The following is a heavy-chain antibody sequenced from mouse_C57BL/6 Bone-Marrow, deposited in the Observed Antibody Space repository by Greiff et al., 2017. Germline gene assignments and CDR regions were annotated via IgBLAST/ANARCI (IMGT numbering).Heavy chain of an antibody. CDR2: IDPSDSYT. CDR1: GYTFTSYW. D-gene: IGHD1-1*01. Sequence: VQLQQSGAELVMPGASVKLSCKASGYTFTSYWMHWVKQRPGQGLEWIGEIDPSDSYTNYNQKFKGKSTLTVDKSSSTAYMQLSSLTSEDSAVYYCARWGYGSSFWYFDVWGTGTTVTVSS. J-gene: IGHJ1*03. CDR3: ARWGYGSSFWYFDV. V-gene: IGHV1-69*01.